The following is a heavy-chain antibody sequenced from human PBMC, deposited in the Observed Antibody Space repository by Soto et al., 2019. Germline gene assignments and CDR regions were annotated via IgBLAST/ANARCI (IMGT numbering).Heavy chain of an antibody. Sequence: QEQLVESGGGVVQPGGSLRLSCEGSGFNFRRHGMHWLRQPPGKGLEWLAVIWYDGSEKYYGESVKGRFTISRDNSKNTWDLQMTSVTVDDKATYYCARWSNQKVDDPWGQGTEVADS. V-gene: IGHV3-33*01. CDR2: IWYDGSEK. J-gene: IGHJ5*02. CDR1: GFNFRRHG. CDR3: ARWSNQKVDDP. D-gene: IGHD1-26*01.